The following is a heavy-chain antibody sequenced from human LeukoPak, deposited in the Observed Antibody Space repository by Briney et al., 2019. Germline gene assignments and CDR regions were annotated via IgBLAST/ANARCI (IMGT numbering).Heavy chain of an antibody. V-gene: IGHV3-30-3*01. CDR3: ARDYYYDTSGHRSGYFDL. CDR1: GFTFSNYA. D-gene: IGHD3-22*01. CDR2: ISYDGSNK. Sequence: GGSLRLSCAASGFTFSNYAMHWVRQAPGKGLEWVAVISYDGSNKYYADSVKGRFTISRDNSKNTLYLQMNSLRAEDTAVYYCARDYYYDTSGHRSGYFDLWGRGTLVTVSS. J-gene: IGHJ2*01.